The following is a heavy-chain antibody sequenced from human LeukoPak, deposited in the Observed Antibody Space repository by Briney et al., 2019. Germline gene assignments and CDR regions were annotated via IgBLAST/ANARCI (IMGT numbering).Heavy chain of an antibody. CDR1: GGSINTYY. Sequence: SETLSLTCSVSGGSINTYYWSCIRQPAGKGLEWIGRIHSSGSTHYDPALKSRVTMSLDTSKNQFTLKLTSVTAADTAVYYCARDNDFFDYWGQGTLVTVSS. J-gene: IGHJ4*02. CDR3: ARDNDFFDY. V-gene: IGHV4-4*07. CDR2: IHSSGST.